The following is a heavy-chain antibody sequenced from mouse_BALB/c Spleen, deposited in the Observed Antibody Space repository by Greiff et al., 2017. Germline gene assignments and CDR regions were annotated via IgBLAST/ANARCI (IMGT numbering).Heavy chain of an antibody. CDR3: VRQGYYRYDVGSLVFDY. J-gene: IGHJ2*01. CDR2: IRSKSNNYAT. CDR1: GFTFNTYA. Sequence: DVKLVESGGGLVQPKGSLKLSCAASGFTFNTYAMNWVRQAPGKGLEWVARIRSKSNNYATYYADSVKDRFTISRDDSQSMLYLQMNNLKTEDTAMYYCVRQGYYRYDVGSLVFDYWGQGTTLTVSS. D-gene: IGHD2-14*01. V-gene: IGHV10-1*02.